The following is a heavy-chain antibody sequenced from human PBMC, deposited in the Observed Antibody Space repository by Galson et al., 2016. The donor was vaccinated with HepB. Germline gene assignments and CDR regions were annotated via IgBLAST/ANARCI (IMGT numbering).Heavy chain of an antibody. CDR2: TFYRSNWQN. CDR1: WDSVSSNSAG. Sequence: CAISWDSVSSNSAGWNWIRQSPSRGLEWLGRTFYRSNWQNDYAESVKSRITINPDTSKNQFSLQLNSVTPEDTAVYYCARSYLLGRGFGWWGQGTLVTVSS. V-gene: IGHV6-1*01. CDR3: ARSYLLGRGFGW. D-gene: IGHD7-27*01. J-gene: IGHJ4*02.